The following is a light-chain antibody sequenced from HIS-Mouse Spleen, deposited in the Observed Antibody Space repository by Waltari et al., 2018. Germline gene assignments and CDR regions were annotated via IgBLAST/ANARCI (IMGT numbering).Light chain of an antibody. Sequence: QSALTQPASVSGSPAQSITISFTGTSSDVGSYNLSSWYQQHPGKAPKLMIYEGSKRPSGVSNRFSGSKSGNTASLTISGLQAEDEADYYCCSYAGSSTVVFGGGTKLTVL. CDR1: SSDVGSYNL. CDR2: EGS. V-gene: IGLV2-23*01. CDR3: CSYAGSSTVV. J-gene: IGLJ2*01.